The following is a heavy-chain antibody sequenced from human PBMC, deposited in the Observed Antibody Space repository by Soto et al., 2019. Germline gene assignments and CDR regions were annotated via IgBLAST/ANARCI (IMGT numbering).Heavy chain of an antibody. CDR1: GFTFSSYG. CDR3: ATETHDAFDI. Sequence: GGSLRLSCAASGFTFSSYGMHWVRQAPGKGLEWVAVIWYDGSNKYYADSVKGRFTISRDNSKNTLYLQMNSLGAEDTAVYYCATETHDAFDIWGQGTMVTVSS. CDR2: IWYDGSNK. J-gene: IGHJ3*02. V-gene: IGHV3-33*01.